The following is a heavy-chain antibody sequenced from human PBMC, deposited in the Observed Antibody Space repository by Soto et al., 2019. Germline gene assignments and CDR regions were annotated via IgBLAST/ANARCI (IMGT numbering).Heavy chain of an antibody. CDR1: GYTFTSYY. Sequence: QVQLVQSGAEVKEPGDSVRVSCEASGYTFTSYYIHWVRQAPGQGLEWMGWINPKFGDTTYAQDFQGRVSMTRDMSISTVYMELSRLTSGDPAIYYCARNMCYYYGPGSGNGHGFWGQGSTVTVFS. J-gene: IGHJ6*02. CDR3: ARNMCYYYGPGSGNGHGF. V-gene: IGHV1-2*02. CDR2: INPKFGDT. D-gene: IGHD3-10*01.